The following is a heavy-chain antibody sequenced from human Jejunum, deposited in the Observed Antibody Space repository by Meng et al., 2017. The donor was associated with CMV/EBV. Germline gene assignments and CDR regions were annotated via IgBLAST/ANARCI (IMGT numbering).Heavy chain of an antibody. V-gene: IGHV4-59*01. D-gene: IGHD6-13*01. Sequence: ISSYYWTWIRQPPGRGLEWIGYVYYTGSTNYNPSLKSRVTISIDTSKNQFFLNLSSVTAADTAVYYCARVPAELGSSSSWYYFDSWGQGTLVTVSS. CDR1: ISSYY. CDR2: VYYTGST. J-gene: IGHJ4*02. CDR3: ARVPAELGSSSSWYYFDS.